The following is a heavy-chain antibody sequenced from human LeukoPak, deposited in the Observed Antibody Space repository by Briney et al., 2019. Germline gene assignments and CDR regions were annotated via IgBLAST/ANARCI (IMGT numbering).Heavy chain of an antibody. J-gene: IGHJ2*01. CDR3: AKGPKENWYFDL. V-gene: IGHV3-9*03. CDR2: FNWISVFK. Sequence: LRLSCAASGFNFDDSAIHWVRQAPGKGLEWVSAFNWISVFKAYADSVKGRFTISRVKDKNSVHLQMNSLRPEDMAVYYCAKGPKENWYFDLWGRGTLFTPSS. CDR1: GFNFDDSA.